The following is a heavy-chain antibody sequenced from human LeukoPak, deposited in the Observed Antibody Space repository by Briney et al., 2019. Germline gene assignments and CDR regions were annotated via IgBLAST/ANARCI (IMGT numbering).Heavy chain of an antibody. CDR2: ISSSGSTI. V-gene: IGHV3-48*03. Sequence: GGSLRLSCAASGFTFSSYEMNWVRQAPGKGLEWVSYISSSGSTIYYADSVKGRFTISRENAKNSLYLQMNSLRAEDTAVYYCARVGEFGYYYDSSGSYFDYWGQGTLVTVSS. J-gene: IGHJ4*02. D-gene: IGHD3-22*01. CDR1: GFTFSSYE. CDR3: ARVGEFGYYYDSSGSYFDY.